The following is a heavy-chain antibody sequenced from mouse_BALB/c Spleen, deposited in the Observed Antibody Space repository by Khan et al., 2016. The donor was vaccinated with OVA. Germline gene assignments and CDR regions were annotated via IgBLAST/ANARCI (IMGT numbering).Heavy chain of an antibody. D-gene: IGHD1-1*02. CDR3: AKLLWSHCYAMDY. V-gene: IGHV2-6-5*01. CDR2: IWGGGST. Sequence: VQLQESGPGLVAHSQSLSITCTVSGFSLTDYGVSWICQPPGKGLEWLGLIWGGGSTYYNSVLKSRLSISKDNSKSQVFLKRNILRTDGTAMYYCAKLLWSHCYAMDYCGQGTSVTVSS. J-gene: IGHJ4*01. CDR1: GFSLTDYG.